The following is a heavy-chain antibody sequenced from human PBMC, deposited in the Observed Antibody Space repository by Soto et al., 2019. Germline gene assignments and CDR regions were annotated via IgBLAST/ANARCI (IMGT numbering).Heavy chain of an antibody. CDR3: ANRGYSYGFVIY. J-gene: IGHJ4*02. Sequence: QVQLVQSGAEVKKPGSSVPVSCKASGGTFSSYTFSWVRQAPGQGLEWMGRIIPMLGIANYAQKFQGRVTITADKSTSTAYMELSSLRSEDTAVYYCANRGYSYGFVIYWGQGTLVTVSS. D-gene: IGHD5-18*01. CDR2: IIPMLGIA. CDR1: GGTFSSYT. V-gene: IGHV1-69*02.